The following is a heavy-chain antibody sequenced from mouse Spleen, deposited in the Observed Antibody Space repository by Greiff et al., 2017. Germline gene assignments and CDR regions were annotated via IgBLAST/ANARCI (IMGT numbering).Heavy chain of an antibody. V-gene: IGHV1-55*01. D-gene: IGHD6-1*01. CDR3: ARDHTLYYFDY. Sequence: VQLQQPGAELVKPGTSVKLSCKASGYNFTSYWINWVKLRPGQGLEWIGDIYPGSGSTNYNEKFKSKATLTVDTSSSTAYMQLSSLASEDSALYYCARDHTLYYFDYWGQGTTLTVSS. CDR1: GYNFTSYW. CDR2: IYPGSGST. J-gene: IGHJ2*01.